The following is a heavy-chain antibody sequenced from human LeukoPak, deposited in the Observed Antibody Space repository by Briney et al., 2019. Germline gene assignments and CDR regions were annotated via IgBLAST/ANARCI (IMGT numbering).Heavy chain of an antibody. CDR1: GFTFSSYA. Sequence: GRSLRLSCAASGFTFSSYAMHWARQPPGKGLEWVAFISYDGSNKYYADSVKGRFTISRDNSKNTLYLQMNSLRAEDTAVYYCAKDRRYYDSSGYSDYWGQGSLVTVSS. CDR2: ISYDGSNK. V-gene: IGHV3-30-3*01. D-gene: IGHD3-22*01. J-gene: IGHJ4*02. CDR3: AKDRRYYDSSGYSDY.